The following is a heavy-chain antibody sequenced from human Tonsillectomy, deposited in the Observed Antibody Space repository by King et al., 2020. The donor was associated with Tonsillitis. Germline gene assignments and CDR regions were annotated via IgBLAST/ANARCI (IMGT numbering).Heavy chain of an antibody. CDR1: GFTVSSNY. CDR2: IYTGGSI. CDR3: ARDVAAAGFLWD. V-gene: IGHV3-53*01. J-gene: IGHJ4*02. D-gene: IGHD6-13*01. Sequence: VQLVESGGGLIQPGGSLRLSCAASGFTVSSNYMTWVRQAPGKGLDWVSLIYTGGSIYYVDSVKGRFTISRDNSKNMLYLQMNSLRAEDTAVYYCARDVAAAGFLWDWGQGTLVTVSS.